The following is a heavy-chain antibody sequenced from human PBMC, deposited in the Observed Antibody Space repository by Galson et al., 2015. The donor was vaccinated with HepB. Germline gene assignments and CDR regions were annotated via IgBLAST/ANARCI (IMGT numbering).Heavy chain of an antibody. Sequence: SLRLSCAASGFTFSNAWMSWVRQAPGKGLEWVGRIKSKTDGGTTDYAAPVKGRFTISRDDSKNTLYLQMNSLKTEDTAVYYCTTDFEGVAVADYWGQGTLVTVSS. V-gene: IGHV3-15*01. CDR2: IKSKTDGGTT. CDR1: GFTFSNAW. D-gene: IGHD6-19*01. J-gene: IGHJ4*02. CDR3: TTDFEGVAVADY.